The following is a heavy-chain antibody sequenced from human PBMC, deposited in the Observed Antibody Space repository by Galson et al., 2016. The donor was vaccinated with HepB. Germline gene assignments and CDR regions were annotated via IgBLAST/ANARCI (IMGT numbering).Heavy chain of an antibody. CDR3: ARKTHVGYYERSGLVGGLNFDV. CDR2: IINEKT. CDR1: GYSLTDYA. Sequence: SVKVSCKASGYSLTDYAVAWVRQAPGQGLEWMGLIINEKTKYAQKVQGRVTMTTDASTGTAYLELRSLTSDDTALYYCARKTHVGYYERSGLVGGLNFDVWGQGTMVAVSS. V-gene: IGHV1-18*01. D-gene: IGHD3-22*01. J-gene: IGHJ3*01.